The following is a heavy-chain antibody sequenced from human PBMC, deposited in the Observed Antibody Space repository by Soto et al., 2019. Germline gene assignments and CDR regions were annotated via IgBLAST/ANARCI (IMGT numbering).Heavy chain of an antibody. CDR3: ARDTKGYYSMDV. J-gene: IGHJ6*02. D-gene: IGHD2-2*01. Sequence: ASVKVSCKASGYTFNSFGISWVRQAPGQGLEWMGWISAYNGDTNYAQKLQDRVTMTTDTSTTTAYMELRSLRSDDTAVYYCARDTKGYYSMDVWGQGTTVTVSS. V-gene: IGHV1-18*01. CDR1: GYTFNSFG. CDR2: ISAYNGDT.